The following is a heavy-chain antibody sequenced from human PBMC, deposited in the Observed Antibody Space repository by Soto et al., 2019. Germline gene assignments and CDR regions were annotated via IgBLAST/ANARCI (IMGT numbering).Heavy chain of an antibody. J-gene: IGHJ5*02. Sequence: EVQLVESGGGLVQPGGSLRLSCAASGFTFSNYWMYWVRQAPGKGLEWVSRINSVGSSTTYAISVRGRFTISRDNAKNTLYKQLNNLGAEDTAVYYCARDVEWGGFDPWGQGTLVTVSS. CDR1: GFTFSNYW. D-gene: IGHD3-16*01. CDR2: INSVGSST. CDR3: ARDVEWGGFDP. V-gene: IGHV3-74*03.